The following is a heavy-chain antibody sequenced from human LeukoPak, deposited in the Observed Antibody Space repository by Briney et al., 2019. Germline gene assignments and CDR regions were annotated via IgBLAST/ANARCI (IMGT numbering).Heavy chain of an antibody. CDR3: ASGASSSLGSGY. D-gene: IGHD2-2*01. CDR2: IYSGGTT. V-gene: IGHV3-66*01. CDR1: GFTVSSNY. J-gene: IGHJ4*02. Sequence: PGGSLRLSCAASGFTVSSNYMSWVRQAPGKGLEWVSVIYSGGTTFYADSVKGRFTISRDNSKNTLYLQMDSLRAEDTAVCYCASGASSSLGSGYWGQGTLVTVSS.